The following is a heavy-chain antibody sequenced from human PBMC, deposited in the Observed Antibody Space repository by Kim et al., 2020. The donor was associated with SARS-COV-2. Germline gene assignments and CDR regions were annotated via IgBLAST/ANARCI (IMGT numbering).Heavy chain of an antibody. J-gene: IGHJ3*01. CDR2: VSQSDHS. CDR3: ARSVIPGWFNFDV. D-gene: IGHD6-19*01. Sequence: SETLSLTCTVSDSAIGIHSYWGWIRQPPGRGLEWIGSVSQSDHSYNSESLQSRVTMSVDTIKHEVSLNLTSVTAADTATYYCARSVIPGWFNFDVWGQGRRVIVSS. V-gene: IGHV4-38-2*02. CDR1: DSAIGIHSY.